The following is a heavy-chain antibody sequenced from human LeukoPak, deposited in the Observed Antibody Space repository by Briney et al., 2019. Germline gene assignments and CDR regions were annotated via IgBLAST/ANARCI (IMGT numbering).Heavy chain of an antibody. D-gene: IGHD2-2*01. CDR3: ARGPPYCSSTSCSRGGNYYYGMDV. J-gene: IGHJ6*02. CDR2: MNPNSGNT. V-gene: IGHV1-8*01. CDR1: GYTFTSYD. Sequence: ASVKVSCKASGYTFTSYDINWVRQATGQGLEWMVWMNPNSGNTGYAQKFQGRVTMTRNASISTAYMELSSLRSEDTAVYYCARGPPYCSSTSCSRGGNYYYGMDVWGQGTTVTVSS.